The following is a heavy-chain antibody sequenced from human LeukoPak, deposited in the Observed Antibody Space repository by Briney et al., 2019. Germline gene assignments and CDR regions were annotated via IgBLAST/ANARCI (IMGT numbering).Heavy chain of an antibody. CDR1: GFTFSGST. Sequence: GGSLRLSCAASGFTFSGSTMNWVRQAPGKGLEWVSYISSSSSTIYYADSVKGRFTISRDNAKNSLYLQMNSLRAEDTAVYYCARVSRIQLWLPLSGGAFDIWGQGTMVTVSS. CDR2: ISSSSSTI. J-gene: IGHJ3*02. CDR3: ARVSRIQLWLPLSGGAFDI. V-gene: IGHV3-48*01. D-gene: IGHD5-18*01.